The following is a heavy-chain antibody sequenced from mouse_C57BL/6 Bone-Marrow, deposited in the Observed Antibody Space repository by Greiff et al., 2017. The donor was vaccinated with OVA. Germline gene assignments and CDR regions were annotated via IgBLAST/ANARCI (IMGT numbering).Heavy chain of an antibody. V-gene: IGHV1-15*01. D-gene: IGHD3-2*02. CDR2: LDPETGGP. J-gene: IGHJ4*01. CDR3: TRSGAAQALYYAMDY. Sequence: VQLQESGAELVRPGASVTLSCKASGYTFTDYEMHWVKQTPVHGLEWIGALDPETGGPAYNQKFKGKAILTADKSSSTAYMELRSLTSEDSAVYYCTRSGAAQALYYAMDYWGQGTSVTVSS. CDR1: GYTFTDYE.